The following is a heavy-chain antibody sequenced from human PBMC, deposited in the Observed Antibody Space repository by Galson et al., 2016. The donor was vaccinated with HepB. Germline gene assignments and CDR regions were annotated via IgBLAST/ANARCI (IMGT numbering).Heavy chain of an antibody. CDR3: AIVARRGGSGTYGS. J-gene: IGHJ1*01. CDR1: GGSISISNVF. Sequence: SETLSLTCTVSGGSISISNVFWSWIRQPPGKSLEWIGTILYTGRTNYNPPLRSRITMSVDTSTNRFSLTLSSVTAADTAVYFCAIVARRGGSGTYGSWGQGILVTVSP. V-gene: IGHV4-61*03. D-gene: IGHD3-10*01. CDR2: ILYTGRT.